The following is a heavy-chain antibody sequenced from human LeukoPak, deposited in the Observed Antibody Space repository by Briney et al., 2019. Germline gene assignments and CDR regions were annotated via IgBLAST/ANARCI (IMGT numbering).Heavy chain of an antibody. CDR2: ISYDGSNK. Sequence: GGSLRLSCEASGFTFSSYWMSWVRQAPGKGLEWVAVISYDGSNKYYADSVKGRFAISRDNSKNTLYLQMNSLRAEDTAVYYCAGGYYYDSSGFTPSYPWGQGTLVTVSS. J-gene: IGHJ5*02. CDR3: AGGYYYDSSGFTPSYP. V-gene: IGHV3-30*03. CDR1: GFTFSSYW. D-gene: IGHD3-22*01.